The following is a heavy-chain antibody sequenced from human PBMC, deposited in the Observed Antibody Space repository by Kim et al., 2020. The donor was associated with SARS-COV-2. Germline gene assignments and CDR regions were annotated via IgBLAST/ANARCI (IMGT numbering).Heavy chain of an antibody. Sequence: ASVKVSCKASGYTFTSYAMHWVRQAPGQRLEWMGWINAGNGNTKYSQKFQGRVTITRDTSASTAYMELSSLRSEDTAVYYCARFVGQLVRYFDYWGQGTLVTVSS. J-gene: IGHJ4*02. CDR1: GYTFTSYA. D-gene: IGHD6-13*01. CDR2: INAGNGNT. CDR3: ARFVGQLVRYFDY. V-gene: IGHV1-3*01.